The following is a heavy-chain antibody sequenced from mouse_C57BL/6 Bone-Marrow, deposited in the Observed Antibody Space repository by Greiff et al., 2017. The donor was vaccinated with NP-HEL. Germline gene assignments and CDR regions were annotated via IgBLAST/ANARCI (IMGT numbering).Heavy chain of an antibody. CDR2: ISDGGSYT. D-gene: IGHD2-1*01. Sequence: EVKLMESGGGLVKPGGSLKLSCAASGFTFSSYAMSWVRQTPEKRLEWVATISDGGSYTYYPDNVKGRFTISRDNAKNNLYLQMSHLKSEDTAMYYCARDFLVTTRNAMDYWGQGTSVTVSS. CDR1: GFTFSSYA. J-gene: IGHJ4*01. CDR3: ARDFLVTTRNAMDY. V-gene: IGHV5-4*01.